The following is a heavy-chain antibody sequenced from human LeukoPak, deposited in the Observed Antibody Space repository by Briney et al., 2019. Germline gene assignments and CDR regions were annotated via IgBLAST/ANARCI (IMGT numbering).Heavy chain of an antibody. Sequence: GGSLRLSCAASGFTFSSYGMHWVRQAPGKGLEWVANIKQDGSEKYYVDSVKGRFTISRDNAKNSLYLQMNSLRAEDTAVYYCARVRGSYFDYWGQGTLVTVSS. D-gene: IGHD1-26*01. CDR1: GFTFSSYG. J-gene: IGHJ4*02. V-gene: IGHV3-7*01. CDR2: IKQDGSEK. CDR3: ARVRGSYFDY.